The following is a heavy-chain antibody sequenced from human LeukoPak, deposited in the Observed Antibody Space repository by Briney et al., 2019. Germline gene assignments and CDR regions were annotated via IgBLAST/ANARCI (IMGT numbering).Heavy chain of an antibody. Sequence: SETLSVTCTVSGDSITNYYLSWIRQPPGKRLEWLGSFYYSGRTRYNPSLKSRVTLSVDTSKNRFSLNVTSVTAADTAVYYCARLTSSYVDAFYFDHWGQGTLVTVSS. CDR3: ARLTSSYVDAFYFDH. D-gene: IGHD3-16*01. CDR1: GDSITNYY. CDR2: FYYSGRT. J-gene: IGHJ4*02. V-gene: IGHV4-59*01.